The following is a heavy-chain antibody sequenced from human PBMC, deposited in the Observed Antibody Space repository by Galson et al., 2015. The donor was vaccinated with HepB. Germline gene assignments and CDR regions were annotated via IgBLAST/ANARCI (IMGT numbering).Heavy chain of an antibody. Sequence: SLRLSCATSGFTFSNAWMSWVRQAPGKGPEWVGRIKSKTDGGTTDYAAPVKGRFTISRDDSKNTLYLKMNSLKTEDTAVYYCTTESLLLDAFDIWGQGTMVTVSS. D-gene: IGHD2-15*01. CDR1: GFTFSNAW. CDR2: IKSKTDGGTT. CDR3: TTESLLLDAFDI. V-gene: IGHV3-15*01. J-gene: IGHJ3*02.